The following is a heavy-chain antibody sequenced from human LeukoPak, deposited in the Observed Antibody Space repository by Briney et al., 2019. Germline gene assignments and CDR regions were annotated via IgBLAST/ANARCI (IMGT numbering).Heavy chain of an antibody. Sequence: PSETLALTCTVSGGSINSHYWSWIRQPAGKGLEWIGRIYSSGGTTYNPSLKSRVAMSVDTSKNQFSLKLSSVTAADTAVYYCARWNYDDYGEYFDCWGQGTLVTVSS. CDR1: GGSINSHY. J-gene: IGHJ4*02. CDR2: IYSSGGT. D-gene: IGHD4-17*01. V-gene: IGHV4-4*07. CDR3: ARWNYDDYGEYFDC.